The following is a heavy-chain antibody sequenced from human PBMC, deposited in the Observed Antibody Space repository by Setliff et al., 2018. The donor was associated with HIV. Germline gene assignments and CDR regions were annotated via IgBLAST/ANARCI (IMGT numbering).Heavy chain of an antibody. CDR3: ARTDYGGNSGGNYFDY. D-gene: IGHD4-17*01. Sequence: ASVKVSCKASGYTFTTYDITWVRQAPEQGLEWLGWISPYNGHTNFAQKFQGRVTMATDTATSTAYMEVRSLRSDDTAVYYCARTDYGGNSGGNYFDYWGQGSLVAVSS. V-gene: IGHV1-18*01. CDR2: ISPYNGHT. J-gene: IGHJ4*02. CDR1: GYTFTTYD.